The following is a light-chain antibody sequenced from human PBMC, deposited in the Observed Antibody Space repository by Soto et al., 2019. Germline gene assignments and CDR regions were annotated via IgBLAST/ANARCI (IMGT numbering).Light chain of an antibody. V-gene: IGKV1-5*03. Sequence: DNQMTQSPSTLSASVGDRVTITCRASQGIDDWLAWYQQKPGKAPKLLIYKASNLESGVPSRFSGRGFGTEFTLTNSSLQPDDSATYYCQEYNSYFGGGTKVEIK. J-gene: IGKJ4*01. CDR2: KAS. CDR1: QGIDDW. CDR3: QEYNSY.